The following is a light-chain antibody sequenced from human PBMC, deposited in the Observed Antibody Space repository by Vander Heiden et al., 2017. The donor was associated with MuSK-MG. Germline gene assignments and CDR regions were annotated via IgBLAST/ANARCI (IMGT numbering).Light chain of an antibody. CDR3: QVWDSPTDHYV. V-gene: IGLV3-21*02. CDR2: DDT. J-gene: IGLJ1*01. Sequence: SYVLTQPPAVSVAPGQTASIPCGGNRIGSKSVHWYQRKPGQAPVMVLYDDTDRPSGIPERFSGSNSGNTATLTISRVEAGDEADYYCQVWDSPTDHYVFGTGTKVTVL. CDR1: RIGSKS.